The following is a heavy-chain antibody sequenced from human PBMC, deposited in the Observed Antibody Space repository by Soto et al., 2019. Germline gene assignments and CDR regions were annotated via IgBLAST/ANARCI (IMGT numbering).Heavy chain of an antibody. CDR1: GGSIRSYY. CDR3: ARLLWSHPNWFAS. CDR2: IYYSGST. V-gene: IGHV4-59*08. Sequence: NHSETLSLTCTVSGGSIRSYYWTWIRQPPGKGLEWIGYIYYSGSTSYNPSLKSRVTISVDTSKNQFSLKLSSVTAADTAVYYCARLLWSHPNWFASWGQGSLVTVSS. J-gene: IGHJ5*01. D-gene: IGHD3-10*01.